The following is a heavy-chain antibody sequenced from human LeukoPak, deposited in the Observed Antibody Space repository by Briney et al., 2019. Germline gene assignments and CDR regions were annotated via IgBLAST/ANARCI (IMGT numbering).Heavy chain of an antibody. V-gene: IGHV3-23*01. Sequence: GGSLRLSCAASGFTFSSYAMSWVRQAPGKGLEWVSAISGSGGSTYYADSVKGRFTISRDNSKNTLYLQMNSLRAEDTAVYYCATRYCSSTSCQKSDTFQHWGQGTLVTVSS. D-gene: IGHD2-2*01. CDR3: ATRYCSSTSCQKSDTFQH. CDR2: ISGSGGST. J-gene: IGHJ1*01. CDR1: GFTFSSYA.